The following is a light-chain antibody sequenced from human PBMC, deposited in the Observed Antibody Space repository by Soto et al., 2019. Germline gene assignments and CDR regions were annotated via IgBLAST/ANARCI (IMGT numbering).Light chain of an antibody. CDR2: QDS. CDR3: QEWDSSTHNYV. Sequence: SYELTQPPSVSVSPGQTASITCSGDKLGDKYACWYQQKPGQSPVLVIYQDSKRPSGIPERFSGSNSGNTATLTISGTQAMDEADYYCQEWDSSTHNYVFGTGTKLTVL. J-gene: IGLJ1*01. V-gene: IGLV3-1*01. CDR1: KLGDKY.